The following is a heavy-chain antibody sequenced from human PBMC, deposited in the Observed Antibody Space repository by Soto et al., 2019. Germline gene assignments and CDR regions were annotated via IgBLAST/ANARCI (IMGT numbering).Heavy chain of an antibody. D-gene: IGHD2-8*01. J-gene: IGHJ3*02. CDR2: ISASGGRT. CDR3: AKALGSALRDAFDI. Sequence: GSLRLSCXASGFTFSSYAMNWVRQAPGKGLEWVSTISASGGRTSYADSVQGRLTISRDNSESTLYLQMNSLRAEDTAVYYCAKALGSALRDAFDIWGRGTMVTVSS. V-gene: IGHV3-23*01. CDR1: GFTFSSYA.